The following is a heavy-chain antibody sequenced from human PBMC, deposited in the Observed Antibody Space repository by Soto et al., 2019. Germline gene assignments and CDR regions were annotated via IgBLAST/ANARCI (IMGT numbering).Heavy chain of an antibody. D-gene: IGHD3-16*01. V-gene: IGHV4-34*02. J-gene: IGHJ4*02. CDR1: GESYNPYF. Sequence: QVHVQQWGAGLLKPSETLSLTCAVSGESYNPYFWSWVRQPPGKGLEWIAEINQSGGTYYNPSLKSRLAISLVTSKNQFSLTLNSVTAAETAMYYCAIGQGGTNYWGQGTLVTVSS. CDR3: AIGQGGTNY. CDR2: INQSGGT.